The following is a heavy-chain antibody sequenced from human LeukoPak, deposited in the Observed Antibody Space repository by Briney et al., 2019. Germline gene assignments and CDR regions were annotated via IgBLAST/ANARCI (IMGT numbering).Heavy chain of an antibody. CDR1: GFTFSNAW. V-gene: IGHV3-15*07. Sequence: GGSLRLSCAASGFTFSNAWMNWVRQAPGKGLEWVGRIKSKTDGGTTDYAAPVKGRFTISRDDSKNTLYLQMNSLKTEDTAVYYCTTDRYLYCSSTSCCSLIFDYWGQGTLVTVSS. D-gene: IGHD2-2*01. J-gene: IGHJ4*02. CDR2: IKSKTDGGTT. CDR3: TTDRYLYCSSTSCCSLIFDY.